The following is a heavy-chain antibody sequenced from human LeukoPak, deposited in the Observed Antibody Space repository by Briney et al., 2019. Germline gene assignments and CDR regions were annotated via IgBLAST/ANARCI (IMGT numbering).Heavy chain of an antibody. Sequence: GGSLRLSCADSGITFSRYWMSWVRQAPGKGLGWVANIKQDGSEEYYVDSVKGRFTISRDNAKNSLYLQMNSLRAEDTAVYYCARRYFDYWGQGILVTVSS. V-gene: IGHV3-7*03. CDR3: ARRYFDY. J-gene: IGHJ4*02. CDR1: GITFSRYW. CDR2: IKQDGSEE.